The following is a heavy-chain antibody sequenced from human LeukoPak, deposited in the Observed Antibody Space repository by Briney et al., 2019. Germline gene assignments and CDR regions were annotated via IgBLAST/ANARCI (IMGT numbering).Heavy chain of an antibody. D-gene: IGHD3-10*01. CDR2: INTNTGNP. CDR1: GYTFTSYA. V-gene: IGHV7-4-1*01. J-gene: IGHJ6*04. CDR3: ASGETYYYGSGSTPYYYYGMDV. Sequence: ASVKVSCKASGYTFTSYAMNWVRQAPGQGLEWMGWINTNTGNPTYAQGFTGRFVFSLDTSVSTAYLQICSLKAEDTAVYYCASGETYYYGSGSTPYYYYGMDVWGKGTTVTVSS.